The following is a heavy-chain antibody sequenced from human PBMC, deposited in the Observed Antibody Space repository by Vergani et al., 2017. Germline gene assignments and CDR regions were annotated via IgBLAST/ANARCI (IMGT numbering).Heavy chain of an antibody. CDR2: IYYSGST. Sequence: QVQLQESGPGLVQPSQTLSLTCTVSGGSISSGDYYWSWIRQPPGKGLEWIGYIYYSGSTYYNPSLKSRVTISVDTSKNLFSLKLSSVTAADTAVYYCARAGYCSSTSCYTSDAFDIWGQGTMVTVSS. D-gene: IGHD2-2*02. J-gene: IGHJ3*02. CDR3: ARAGYCSSTSCYTSDAFDI. V-gene: IGHV4-30-4*01. CDR1: GGSISSGDYY.